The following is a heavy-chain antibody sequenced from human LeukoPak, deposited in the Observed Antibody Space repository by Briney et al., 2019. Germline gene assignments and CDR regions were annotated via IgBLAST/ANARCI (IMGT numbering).Heavy chain of an antibody. V-gene: IGHV4-34*01. CDR2: INHSGST. Sequence: SETLSLTCAVYGGSFSGYYWSWIRQPPGKGPEWIGEINHSGSTNYNPSLKSRVTISVDTSKNQFSLKLSSVTAADTAVYYCARQNAEGWFDPWGQGTLVTVSS. CDR1: GGSFSGYY. CDR3: ARQNAEGWFDP. J-gene: IGHJ5*02.